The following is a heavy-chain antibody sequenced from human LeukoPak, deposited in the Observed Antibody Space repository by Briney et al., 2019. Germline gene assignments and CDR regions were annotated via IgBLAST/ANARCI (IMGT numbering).Heavy chain of an antibody. D-gene: IGHD3-22*01. Sequence: SETLSLTCTVSGGSISSSSYYWGWIRQPPGKGLEWIGSIYYSGSTYYNPSLKSRVTISVDTSKNQFSLKLSSVTAADTAVYYCARHVAMIDPYAFDIWGQGTMVTVSS. CDR3: ARHVAMIDPYAFDI. J-gene: IGHJ3*02. CDR2: IYYSGST. V-gene: IGHV4-39*01. CDR1: GGSISSSSYY.